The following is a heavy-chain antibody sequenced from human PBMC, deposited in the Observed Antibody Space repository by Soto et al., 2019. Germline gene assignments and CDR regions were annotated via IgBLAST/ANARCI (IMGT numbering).Heavy chain of an antibody. V-gene: IGHV1-69*13. CDR1: GSAFSSYA. J-gene: IGHJ1*01. CDR2: IIPVFGTA. Sequence: PVKVSCKPSGSAFSSYAISWVRQAPGQGLECMGGIIPVFGTANYAQKFQGRVTINADESTSTVYMELSSLRSEDTAVYYCARGWNDFPHWGQGTLVTVSS. D-gene: IGHD1-1*01. CDR3: ARGWNDFPH.